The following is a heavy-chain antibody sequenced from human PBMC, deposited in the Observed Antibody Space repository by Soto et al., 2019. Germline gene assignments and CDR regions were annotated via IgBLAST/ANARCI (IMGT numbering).Heavy chain of an antibody. V-gene: IGHV3-30-3*01. CDR1: GFTFSSYA. D-gene: IGHD2-21*02. Sequence: QVQLVESGGGVVQPGRSLRLSCAASGFTFSSYAMHWVRQAPGKGLEWVAVISYDGSNKYYADSVKGRFTISRDNSKNTLYLQMNGLRAENTAVYYCARDHSGGNSGQGWGGDWGQGTLVTVSS. CDR3: ARDHSGGNSGQGWGGD. CDR2: ISYDGSNK. J-gene: IGHJ4*02.